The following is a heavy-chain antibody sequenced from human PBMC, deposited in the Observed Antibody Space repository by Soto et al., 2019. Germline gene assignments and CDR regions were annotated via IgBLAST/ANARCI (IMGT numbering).Heavy chain of an antibody. V-gene: IGHV3-23*01. CDR2: ISDRGGTT. CDR1: GFTFSNYD. Sequence: GGSLRLSCAASGFTFSNYDMNWVRQAPGKGLEWVSSISDRGGTTYYADSVKGRFTISRDDSKNSLFLQMSSLRAEDTALYYCAKAGHSGSSPGNWFDPWGQGTLVTAPQ. CDR3: AKAGHSGSSPGNWFDP. D-gene: IGHD6-6*01. J-gene: IGHJ5*02.